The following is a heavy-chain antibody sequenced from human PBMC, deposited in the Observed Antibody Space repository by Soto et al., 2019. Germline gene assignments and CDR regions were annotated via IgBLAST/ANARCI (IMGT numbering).Heavy chain of an antibody. CDR1: GYTFTSYY. CDR2: INPSGGST. CDR3: ARQRSVVVTPWWFDP. V-gene: IGHV1-46*01. D-gene: IGHD2-15*01. Sequence: ASVKVSCKASGYTFTSYYMHWVRQAPGQGLEWMGIINPSGGSTSYAQKFQGRVTMTRDTSTSTVYMELSSLRSEDTAVYYCARQRSVVVTPWWFDPWGQGTLVTVSS. J-gene: IGHJ5*02.